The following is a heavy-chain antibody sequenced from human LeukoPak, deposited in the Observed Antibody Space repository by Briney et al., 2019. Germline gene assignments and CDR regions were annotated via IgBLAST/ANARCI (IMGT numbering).Heavy chain of an antibody. CDR2: MSYDGSNK. Sequence: GGSLRLSCAASGFTFSNYAMHWVRQAPGKGLEWVALMSYDGSNKFYADSVKGRFTISRDNAKNSLYLQLNSLRAEDTAVYYCARLPAYSGSLGYFDYWGQGTLVTVSS. CDR3: ARLPAYSGSLGYFDY. J-gene: IGHJ4*02. V-gene: IGHV3-30-3*01. D-gene: IGHD1-26*01. CDR1: GFTFSNYA.